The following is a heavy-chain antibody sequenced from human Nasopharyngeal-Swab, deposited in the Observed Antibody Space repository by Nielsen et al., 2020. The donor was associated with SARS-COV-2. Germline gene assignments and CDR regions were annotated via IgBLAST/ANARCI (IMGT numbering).Heavy chain of an antibody. CDR3: ARGVGIAAQNWFDP. D-gene: IGHD6-6*01. Sequence: GESLKISCKASGYNFSRYWIAWVRQRPGKGLEWMGTIYPGDSDTRYSPSFQGQVTISADKSISTAYLQWSSLKASDTAIYYCARGVGIAAQNWFDPWGQGTLVTVSS. J-gene: IGHJ5*02. V-gene: IGHV5-51*01. CDR2: IYPGDSDT. CDR1: GYNFSRYW.